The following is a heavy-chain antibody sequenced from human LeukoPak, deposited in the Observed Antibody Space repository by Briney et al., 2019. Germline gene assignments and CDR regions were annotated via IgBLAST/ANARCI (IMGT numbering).Heavy chain of an antibody. CDR1: GGSITYYY. Sequence: SETLSLTCTVSGGSITYYYWNWIRQPAGKGLEWIGRIYTSGRTRYNPSLKSRVTISVDTSKNQFSLKLSSVTAADTAVYYCVRGRRVAGYFDYWGQGTLVTVSS. V-gene: IGHV4-4*07. CDR3: VRGRRVAGYFDY. CDR2: IYTSGRT. D-gene: IGHD6-19*01. J-gene: IGHJ4*02.